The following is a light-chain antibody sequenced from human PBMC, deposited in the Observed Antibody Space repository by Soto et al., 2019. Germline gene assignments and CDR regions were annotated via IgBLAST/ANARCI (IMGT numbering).Light chain of an antibody. V-gene: IGKV1D-8*01. Sequence: VLWWPQSPSLLSASTGARVTISWRMGPAISSHLTWSQQTPGTAPASLIYAAATLPCGVPSVLVGRGSGTDSPLTISCLKSEEFATYCCKQCYSFQLTLGGGTRWIS. J-gene: IGKJ4*01. CDR1: PAISSH. CDR2: AAA. CDR3: KQCYSFQLT.